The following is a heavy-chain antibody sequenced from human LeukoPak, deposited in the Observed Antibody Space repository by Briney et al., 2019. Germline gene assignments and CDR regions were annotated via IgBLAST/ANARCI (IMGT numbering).Heavy chain of an antibody. CDR1: GYTFTSYY. J-gene: IGHJ5*02. CDR2: INPCGGST. CDR3: ARVHYYDSSGYYKYWFDP. V-gene: IGHV1-46*01. Sequence: ASVKVSCKASGYTFTSYYMHWVRQAPGQGLEWMGIINPCGGSTSYAQKFQGGVTMTRDTSTSTVYMELSSLRSEDTAVYYCARVHYYDSSGYYKYWFDPWGQGTLVTVSS. D-gene: IGHD3-22*01.